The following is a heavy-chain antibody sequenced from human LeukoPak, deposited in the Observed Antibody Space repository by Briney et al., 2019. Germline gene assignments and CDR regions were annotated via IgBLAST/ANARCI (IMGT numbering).Heavy chain of an antibody. D-gene: IGHD2-8*02. CDR2: INPNSGGT. V-gene: IGHV1-2*02. J-gene: IGHJ4*02. CDR1: GFTFTGYY. Sequence: GSLRLSCAASGFTFTGYYMHWVRQAPGQGLEWMGWINPNSGGTNYAQKFQGRVTMTRDTSISTAYMELSRLRSDDTAVYYCARGSLVGGDYGDYWGQGTLVTVSS. CDR3: ARGSLVGGDYGDY.